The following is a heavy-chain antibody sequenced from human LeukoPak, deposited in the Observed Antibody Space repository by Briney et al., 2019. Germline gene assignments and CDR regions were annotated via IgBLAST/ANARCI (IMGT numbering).Heavy chain of an antibody. CDR1: GFTFSSYS. Sequence: GGSLRLSCAASGFTFSSYSMNWVRQAPGKGLEWVSAISGSGGSTYYADSVKGRFTISRDNSKNTLYLQMNSLRAEDTAVYYCAKVWSYSDAFDIWGQGTMVTASS. CDR3: AKVWSYSDAFDI. J-gene: IGHJ3*02. V-gene: IGHV3-23*01. D-gene: IGHD1-26*01. CDR2: ISGSGGST.